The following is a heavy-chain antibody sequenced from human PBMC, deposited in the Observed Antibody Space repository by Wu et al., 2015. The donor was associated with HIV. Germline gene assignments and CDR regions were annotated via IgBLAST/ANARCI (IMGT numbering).Heavy chain of an antibody. D-gene: IGHD5-12*01. CDR3: ARSHKWLRLRYEGNFDY. V-gene: IGHV1-2*02. J-gene: IGHJ4*02. CDR1: GYTFTGDY. Sequence: QVQLVQSGAELKKPGASVKVSCKASGYTFTGDYMHWVRQAPGLGLEWMGYINPKNGGTNYAQRFQGRVTMTRDTSINTTYMEVSRLRSDDTAVYYCARSHKWLRLRYEGNFDYWGQGTLVTVSS. CDR2: INPKNGGT.